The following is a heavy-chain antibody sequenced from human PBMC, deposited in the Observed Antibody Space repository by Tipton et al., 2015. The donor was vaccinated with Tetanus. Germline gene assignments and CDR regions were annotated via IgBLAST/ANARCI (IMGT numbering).Heavy chain of an antibody. Sequence: TLSLTCDVSGVSMRNGGYSWSWIRLSPGKGLEWIGYIHDNETTKYNPSLESRVTMSLDTSKNQVFLRLRSVTAADTAIYFCARAVSLVGDIGWFDPWGQGTPVTASS. D-gene: IGHD1-26*01. V-gene: IGHV4-61*08. CDR3: ARAVSLVGDIGWFDP. CDR1: GVSMRNGGYS. J-gene: IGHJ5*02. CDR2: IHDNETT.